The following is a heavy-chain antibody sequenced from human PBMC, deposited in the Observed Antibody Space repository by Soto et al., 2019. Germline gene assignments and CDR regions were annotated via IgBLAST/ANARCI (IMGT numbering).Heavy chain of an antibody. D-gene: IGHD3-9*01. CDR1: GFSFSLYW. CDR2: IKRDGSEQ. J-gene: IGHJ5*02. V-gene: IGHV3-7*03. CDR3: ARDKTTYDSVSGEDL. Sequence: HPGGSLRLSCEGSGFSFSLYWMSWVRQAPGKGLEWVANIKRDGSEQYYADSVKGRFTISRDNAKNSLFLEINSLKAEDTAVYYCARDKTTYDSVSGEDLWGPGTLVTVPQ.